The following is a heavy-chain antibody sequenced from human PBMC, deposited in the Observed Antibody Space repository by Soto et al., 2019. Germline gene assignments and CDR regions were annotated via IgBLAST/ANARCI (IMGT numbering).Heavy chain of an antibody. Sequence: GGSLRLSCAASGLEVSYNYMNWVRQAPGKGLEWVSVLYNSETTYYAESVKGRFTISRDTVKNTVYLEMNNLKVNDTAVYYCSRDKTPGAGWFDPWGRGTLVTVSS. CDR1: GLEVSYNY. V-gene: IGHV3-53*01. J-gene: IGHJ5*02. CDR2: LYNSETT. D-gene: IGHD2-2*01. CDR3: SRDKTPGAGWFDP.